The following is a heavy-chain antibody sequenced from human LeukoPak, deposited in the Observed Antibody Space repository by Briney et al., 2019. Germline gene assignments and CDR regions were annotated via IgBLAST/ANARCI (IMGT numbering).Heavy chain of an antibody. V-gene: IGHV3-48*02. CDR3: ARGQRYSTSPFDY. Sequence: GGSLRLSCAASGFTFSDYSMNWVRQAPGRGLEWVSYISGGSGTIYYADSVKGRVTISRDNAKNSLFLQMNSLRDKDTAVYYCARGQRYSTSPFDYWGQGTLVTVSS. CDR2: ISGGSGTI. CDR1: GFTFSDYS. J-gene: IGHJ4*02. D-gene: IGHD3-16*02.